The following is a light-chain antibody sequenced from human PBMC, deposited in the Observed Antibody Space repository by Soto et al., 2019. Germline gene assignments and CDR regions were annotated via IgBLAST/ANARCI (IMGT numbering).Light chain of an antibody. V-gene: IGKV4-1*01. CDR1: QSVLSGSNNRNY. J-gene: IGKJ3*01. Sequence: DIVMTQSPDSLAVSLGERATINCKSSQSVLSGSNNRNYLAWYQQKPGQPPKLLIYWASARESGVPDRFSGSGSETDFTLSIRSLQAEDVAVYYCQQYYTTPFTFGPGTTVDIK. CDR2: WAS. CDR3: QQYYTTPFT.